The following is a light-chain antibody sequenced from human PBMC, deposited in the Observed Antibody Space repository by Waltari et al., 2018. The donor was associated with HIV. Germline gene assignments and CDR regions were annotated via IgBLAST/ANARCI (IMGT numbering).Light chain of an antibody. CDR2: KND. Sequence: QSVLTQPPSASGTPGQRVTISCSGSSSNIGSNYVYCFQQLPGTIPRLLIYKNDQRPSGVPDRFSGSKSGTSASLAISGLRSEDEADYSCVAWDDSLSGLLFGGGTKLTVL. J-gene: IGLJ3*02. V-gene: IGLV1-47*01. CDR1: SSNIGSNY. CDR3: VAWDDSLSGLL.